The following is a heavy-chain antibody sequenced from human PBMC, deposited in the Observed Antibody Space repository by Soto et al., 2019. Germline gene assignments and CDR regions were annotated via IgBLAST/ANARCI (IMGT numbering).Heavy chain of an antibody. D-gene: IGHD1-26*01. V-gene: IGHV1-69*01. CDR3: ARVAVRGELFAAFDF. CDR2: IVPLFATP. J-gene: IGHJ4*02. CDR1: GGNFRSYG. Sequence: QVQLLQSGPEVRRPGSSVKLSCKTSGGNFRSYGINWVRQAPGQGLEWMGGIVPLFATPTYAQKFQGRLTVTADHSTNPVYMDLATLRSEDTALYYCARVAVRGELFAAFDFWGRGALITVSS.